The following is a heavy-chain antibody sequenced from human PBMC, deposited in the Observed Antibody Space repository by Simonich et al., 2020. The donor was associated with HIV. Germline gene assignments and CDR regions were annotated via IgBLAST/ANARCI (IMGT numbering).Heavy chain of an antibody. CDR3: ARGAFDGYYFDY. J-gene: IGHJ4*02. V-gene: IGHV1-18*01. CDR2: INPYNAKK. D-gene: IGHD6-25*01. Sequence: QVQLVQSGAEVKKPGASVKVSCKASGYTFSSYGINWVRQAPGQGLEWMGGINPYNAKKDYSKKFSGRVTMTTDTSTNTTYMDLSSLRSDDTAMYYCARGAFDGYYFDYWGQGTLVTVSS. CDR1: GYTFSSYG.